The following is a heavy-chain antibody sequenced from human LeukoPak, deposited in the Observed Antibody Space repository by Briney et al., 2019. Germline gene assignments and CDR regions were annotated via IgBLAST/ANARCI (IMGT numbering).Heavy chain of an antibody. V-gene: IGHV4-39*01. CDR3: VRHGGTRVTLVEVYYFDY. D-gene: IGHD4-11*01. J-gene: IGHJ4*02. Sequence: SETLSLTCSVSGGSITTSSYYWGWIRQPPEKGLEWIGSIYYTGGTSYSPSLKSRVTISVDTSRNQFSLKLSSVTAADTAVYYCVRHGGTRVTLVEVYYFDYWGQGTLVTVSS. CDR2: IYYTGGT. CDR1: GGSITTSSYY.